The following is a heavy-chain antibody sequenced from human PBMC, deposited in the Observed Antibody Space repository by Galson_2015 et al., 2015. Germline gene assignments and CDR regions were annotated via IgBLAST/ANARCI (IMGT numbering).Heavy chain of an antibody. CDR1: GFTFSSYS. D-gene: IGHD3-16*01. V-gene: IGHV3-21*01. J-gene: IGHJ3*02. CDR2: ISSSSSYI. CDR3: AREYPQYYDYVWGTPSDAFDI. Sequence: SLRLSCAASGFTFSSYSMNWVRQAPGKGLEWVSSISSSSSYIYYADSVKGRFTISRDNAKNSLYLQMNSLRAEDTAVYYCAREYPQYYDYVWGTPSDAFDIWGQGTMVTVSS.